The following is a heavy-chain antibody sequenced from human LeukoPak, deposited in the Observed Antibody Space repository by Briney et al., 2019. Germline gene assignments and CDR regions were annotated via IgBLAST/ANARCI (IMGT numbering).Heavy chain of an antibody. V-gene: IGHV3-7*01. CDR3: ARRGGSSSRRSPIDY. CDR1: GFTFSDHW. CDR2: IKQDGSQR. Sequence: PGGSLRLSCTASGFTFSDHWMIWVRQAPGKGPEWVANIKQDGSQRYYVDSVRGRFTISRDNAKNSLFLQMSGLRAEDTAVYYCARRGGSSSRRSPIDYWGQGTLVTVSS. D-gene: IGHD6-6*01. J-gene: IGHJ4*02.